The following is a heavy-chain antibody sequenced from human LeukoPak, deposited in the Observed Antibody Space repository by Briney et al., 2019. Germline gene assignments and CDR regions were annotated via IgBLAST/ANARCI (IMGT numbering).Heavy chain of an antibody. CDR1: GGSFSGYY. D-gene: IGHD3-22*01. J-gene: IGHJ4*02. CDR3: ARVMGRRYYYDSSGYYSPHFDY. V-gene: IGHV4-34*01. CDR2: INHSGST. Sequence: SETLSLTCAVYGGSFSGYYWSWIRQPPGKGLEWIGEINHSGSTNYNPSLKSRVTISVDTSKNQISLKLSSVTAADTAVYYCARVMGRRYYYDSSGYYSPHFDYWGQGTLVTVSS.